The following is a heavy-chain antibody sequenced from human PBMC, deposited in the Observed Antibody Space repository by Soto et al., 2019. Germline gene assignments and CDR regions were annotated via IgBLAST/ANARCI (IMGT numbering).Heavy chain of an antibody. Sequence: QVQLQESGPGLVKPSGTVSLTCDVSGVSISSGNWWSWVRQPPGKGLEWIGEIFRDGMTTYYPSLRGRATSSLDTSKNRFSMRVTAANAADTAIYYCVRLVYDRRLNDLYCDYWSGGALDTVSS. CDR3: VRLVYDRRLNDLYCDY. CDR1: GVSISSGNW. J-gene: IGHJ4*02. V-gene: IGHV4-4*02. CDR2: IFRDGMT. D-gene: IGHD3-22*01.